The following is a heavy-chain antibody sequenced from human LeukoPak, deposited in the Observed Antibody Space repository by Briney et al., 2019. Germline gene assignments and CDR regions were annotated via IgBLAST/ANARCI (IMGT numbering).Heavy chain of an antibody. J-gene: IGHJ4*02. CDR1: GFTFSSYS. V-gene: IGHV3-21*04. CDR3: TRHKEGLAAAGTDDADFDY. CDR2: ISSSSSYM. Sequence: GGSLRLSCAASGFTFSSYSMNWVRQAPGKGLEWVSSISSSSSYMYYADSVKGRFTISRDNAKNSLYLQMNSLKTEDTAVYYCTRHKEGLAAAGTDDADFDYWGQGTLVTVSS. D-gene: IGHD6-13*01.